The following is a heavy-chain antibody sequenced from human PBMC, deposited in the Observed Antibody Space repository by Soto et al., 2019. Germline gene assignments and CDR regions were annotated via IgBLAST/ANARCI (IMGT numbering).Heavy chain of an antibody. V-gene: IGHV1-18*01. Sequence: QVQLVQSGAEVKKPGASVKVSCKASGYTFTNYGISWVRQAPGQGLEWMGWINAYNGNTNYAQKLQGRVTITTDTSTSTAYMELMSLTADETAVYYCARDPVAGTHFDYWGQGTLVTVSS. J-gene: IGHJ4*02. CDR2: INAYNGNT. CDR3: ARDPVAGTHFDY. CDR1: GYTFTNYG. D-gene: IGHD6-19*01.